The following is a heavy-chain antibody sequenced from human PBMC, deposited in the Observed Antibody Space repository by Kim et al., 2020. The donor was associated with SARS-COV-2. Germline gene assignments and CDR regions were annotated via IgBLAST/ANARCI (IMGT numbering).Heavy chain of an antibody. CDR2: ISAYNGNT. D-gene: IGHD3-3*01. V-gene: IGHV1-18*01. CDR1: GYTFTSYG. CDR3: AREKDYDFWSGSPGAFDI. Sequence: ASVKVSCKASGYTFTSYGISWVRQAPGQGLEWMGWISAYNGNTNYAQKLQGRVTMTTDTSTSTAYMELRSLRSDDTAVYYCAREKDYDFWSGSPGAFDIWGQGTMVTVSS. J-gene: IGHJ3*02.